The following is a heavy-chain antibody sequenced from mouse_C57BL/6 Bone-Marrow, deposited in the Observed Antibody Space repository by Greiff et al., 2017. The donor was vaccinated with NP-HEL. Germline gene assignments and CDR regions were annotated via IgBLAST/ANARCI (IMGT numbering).Heavy chain of an antibody. D-gene: IGHD1-1*01. CDR1: GYAFTNYL. J-gene: IGHJ1*03. Sequence: QVQLQQSGAELVRPGTSVKVSCKASGYAFTNYLIEWVKQRPGQGLEWIGVINPGSGGTNYNEKFKGKATLTADKSSSTAYMQLSSLTSEDSAVYFCARSGCITTVVDTRHFDVWGTGTTVTVSS. V-gene: IGHV1-54*01. CDR2: INPGSGGT. CDR3: ARSGCITTVVDTRHFDV.